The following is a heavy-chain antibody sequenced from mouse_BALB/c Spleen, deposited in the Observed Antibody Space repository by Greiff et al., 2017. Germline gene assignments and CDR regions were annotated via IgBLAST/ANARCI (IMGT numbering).Heavy chain of an antibody. J-gene: IGHJ4*01. CDR2: ISSGGSYT. CDR3: ARHGTTVVANYAMDY. D-gene: IGHD1-1*01. CDR1: GFTFSSYG. V-gene: IGHV5-6*01. Sequence: EVQLVESGGDLVKPGGSLKLSCAASGFTFSSYGMSWVRQTPDKRLEWVATISSGGSYTYYPDSVKGRFTISRDNAKNTLYLQMSSLKSKDTAMYYCARHGTTVVANYAMDYWGQGTSVTVSS.